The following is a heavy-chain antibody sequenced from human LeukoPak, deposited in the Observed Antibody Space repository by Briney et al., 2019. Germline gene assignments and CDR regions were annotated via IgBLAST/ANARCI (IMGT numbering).Heavy chain of an antibody. CDR2: INQAGSEK. Sequence: GGSLRLSCAASEFIFGAYWMTWVRQAPGKGLEWVANINQAGSEKHYMDSVKGRFTISRDNAKKSLFLQMNSLTAEDTGLYYCVRSLERFGTRDYWGQGTLVTVSS. D-gene: IGHD3-10*01. V-gene: IGHV3-7*01. J-gene: IGHJ4*02. CDR1: EFIFGAYW. CDR3: VRSLERFGTRDY.